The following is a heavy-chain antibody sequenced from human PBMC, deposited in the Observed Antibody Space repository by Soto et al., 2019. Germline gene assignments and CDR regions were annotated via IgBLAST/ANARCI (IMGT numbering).Heavy chain of an antibody. CDR1: GFTFSGSA. V-gene: IGHV3-73*01. CDR3: TRINYDILTGYSLDAFDI. J-gene: IGHJ3*02. D-gene: IGHD3-9*01. CDR2: IRSKDNSYAT. Sequence: GGSLRLSCAASGFTFSGSAMHWVRQASGKGLEWVGRIRSKDNSYATAYAASVKGRFTISRDDSKNTAYLQVNSLKTEDTAVYYCTRINYDILTGYSLDAFDIWGQGTMVTVSS.